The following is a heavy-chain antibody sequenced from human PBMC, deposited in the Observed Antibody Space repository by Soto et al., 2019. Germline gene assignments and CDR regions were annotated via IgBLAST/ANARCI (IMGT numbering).Heavy chain of an antibody. CDR1: GFTFSSYA. Sequence: EVQLLESGGGLVQPGGPLRLSCAASGFTFSSYAMSWVRQTPGKGLEWVSAITSRGDNTYYADSVKGRFTISRDNSKNTLYLQMDTLRIDDTAVYYCAKRGGSSCLDPWCQGTLVTVSS. J-gene: IGHJ5*02. CDR2: ITSRGDNT. V-gene: IGHV3-23*01. CDR3: AKRGGSSCLDP. D-gene: IGHD6-13*01.